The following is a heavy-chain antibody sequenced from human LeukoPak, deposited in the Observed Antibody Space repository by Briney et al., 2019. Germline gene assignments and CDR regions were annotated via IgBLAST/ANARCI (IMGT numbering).Heavy chain of an antibody. CDR2: ISYDGSNK. Sequence: GGSLRLSCAASGFTFSSYGMHWVRQAPGKGLEWVAVISYDGSNKYYADSVKGRSTISRDNSKNTLYLQMNSLRAEDTAVYYCAREGYYSGMDVWGQGTTVTVSS. CDR1: GFTFSSYG. CDR3: AREGYYSGMDV. V-gene: IGHV3-30*03. J-gene: IGHJ6*02.